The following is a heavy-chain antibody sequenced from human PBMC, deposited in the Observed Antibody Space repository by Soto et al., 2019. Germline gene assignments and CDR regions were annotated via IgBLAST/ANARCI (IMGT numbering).Heavy chain of an antibody. J-gene: IGHJ3*01. CDR3: ANDDDCCDWGAFDF. Sequence: QMQLQESGSGLVKPSQTLSLTCAVSGGSISSGGYSWSWIRQPPGKGLEWIGYIYHSGSTYYNPCRKVRVTRAVVRVKNQLSLKLSSVTAADTAVYYCANDDDCCDWGAFDFLGQGPMVTVSS. V-gene: IGHV4-30-2*01. CDR2: IYHSGST. D-gene: IGHD4-17*01. CDR1: GGSISSGGYS.